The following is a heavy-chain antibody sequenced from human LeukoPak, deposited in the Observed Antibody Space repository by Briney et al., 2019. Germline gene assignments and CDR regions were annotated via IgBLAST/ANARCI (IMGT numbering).Heavy chain of an antibody. CDR2: IYHSGST. D-gene: IGHD3-3*01. CDR3: ARVGGTIFGVVNRGAFDY. Sequence: SETLTLTCSVSGGSIHAYYWTWIRQPPGKGLEWLGYIYHSGSTKYNPSLKSRVTMSLDTSKNQFSLNLSSVTAADTAVYYCARVGGTIFGVVNRGAFDYWGQGTLVTVSS. J-gene: IGHJ4*02. V-gene: IGHV4-59*01. CDR1: GGSIHAYY.